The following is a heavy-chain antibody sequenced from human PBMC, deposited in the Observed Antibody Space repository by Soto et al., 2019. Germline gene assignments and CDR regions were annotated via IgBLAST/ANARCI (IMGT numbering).Heavy chain of an antibody. D-gene: IGHD3-10*01. J-gene: IGHJ4*02. CDR1: GNTFTSYD. V-gene: IGHV1-8*01. Sequence: ASVKVSCKASGNTFTSYDINWVRQATGHGLEWMGWINPNSGNIGYAQKFQGRVTMTRDTAIRTAYMEVSRLRSDDTAVYYCARGRASGSYYLIAYCGQGNLVTVSS. CDR2: INPNSGNI. CDR3: ARGRASGSYYLIAY.